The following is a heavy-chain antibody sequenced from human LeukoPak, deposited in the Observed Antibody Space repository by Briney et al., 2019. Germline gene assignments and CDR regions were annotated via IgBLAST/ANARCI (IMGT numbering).Heavy chain of an antibody. Sequence: PGRSLRLSCAASGFTFSSYGMHWVRQAPGKGLEWVAVIWYGGSNKYYADSVKGRFTISRDNSRNTLYLQMNSLRAEDTAVYYCAKGARDDPGRDPQYYYYYMDVWGKGTTVTVSS. V-gene: IGHV3-30*18. CDR2: IWYGGSNK. CDR1: GFTFSSYG. CDR3: AKGARDDPGRDPQYYYYYMDV. D-gene: IGHD3-16*01. J-gene: IGHJ6*03.